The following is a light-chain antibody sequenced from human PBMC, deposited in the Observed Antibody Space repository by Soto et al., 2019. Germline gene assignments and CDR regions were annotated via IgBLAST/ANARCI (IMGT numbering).Light chain of an antibody. Sequence: EIVLTQSPVTLSLSPGERATLSCRASQSVSSNYLAWYQQKPGQTPRLLIYGASSRATGIPDRFSGSGSGTDFTLTISRLEPEDFVVYYCQQYVNSPITFGQGTRLEIK. CDR3: QQYVNSPIT. CDR1: QSVSSNY. CDR2: GAS. J-gene: IGKJ5*01. V-gene: IGKV3-20*01.